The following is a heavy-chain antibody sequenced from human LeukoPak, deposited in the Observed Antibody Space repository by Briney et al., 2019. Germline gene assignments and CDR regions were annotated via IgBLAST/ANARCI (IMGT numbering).Heavy chain of an antibody. V-gene: IGHV3-7*03. CDR3: ARDPYRFAFDI. J-gene: IGHJ3*02. CDR2: INVDGTAE. CDR1: GFSFSTIY. D-gene: IGHD1-26*01. Sequence: PGESLRLSCAASGFSFSTIYMSWVRQTPGQGLEWVANINVDGTAEYYVDSVKGRFTISRDNAKNSLYLQMNSLRAEDTAVYYCARDPYRFAFDIWGQGTVVLVSS.